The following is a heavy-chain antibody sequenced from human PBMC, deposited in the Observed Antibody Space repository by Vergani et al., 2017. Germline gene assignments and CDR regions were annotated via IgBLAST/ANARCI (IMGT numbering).Heavy chain of an antibody. D-gene: IGHD6-19*01. J-gene: IGHJ6*02. V-gene: IGHV5-10-1*01. Sequence: EVQLVQSGAEVKKPGESLRISCKGSGYSFTSYWISWVRQTPGKGLEWMGRIDPSDSYTNYSPSFQGHVTISADKSISTAYLQWSSLKASDTAMYYCARQVAVAGKWWGPYYYYGMDVWGQGTTVTVSS. CDR3: ARQVAVAGKWWGPYYYYGMDV. CDR2: IDPSDSYT. CDR1: GYSFTSYW.